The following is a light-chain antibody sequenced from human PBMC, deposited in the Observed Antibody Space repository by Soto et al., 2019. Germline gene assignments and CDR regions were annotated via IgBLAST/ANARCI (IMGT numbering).Light chain of an antibody. CDR1: SSNIGNNY. Sequence: QSVLTQPPSVSAAPGQKVTISCSGSSSNIGNNYVSWYQHLPGTAPKLLIYDNDHRPSGIPDRFSASKSGTSATLGITGLQTGDDADYYCGTWDSSLSVSVFGTGIKLTVL. CDR2: DND. CDR3: GTWDSSLSVSV. J-gene: IGLJ1*01. V-gene: IGLV1-51*01.